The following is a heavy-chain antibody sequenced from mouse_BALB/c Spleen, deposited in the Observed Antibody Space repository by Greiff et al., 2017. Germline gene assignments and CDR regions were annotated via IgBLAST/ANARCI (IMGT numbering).Heavy chain of an antibody. Sequence: EVKLVESGGGLVQPGGSLKLSCAASGFDFRRYWMSWVRQAPGKGLEWIGEINPDSSTINYTPSLKDKFIISRDNAKNTLYLQMSKVRSEDTALYYCARPAYGYGFAYWGQGTLVTVSA. D-gene: IGHD2-2*01. J-gene: IGHJ3*01. V-gene: IGHV4-1*02. CDR1: GFDFRRYW. CDR2: INPDSSTI. CDR3: ARPAYGYGFAY.